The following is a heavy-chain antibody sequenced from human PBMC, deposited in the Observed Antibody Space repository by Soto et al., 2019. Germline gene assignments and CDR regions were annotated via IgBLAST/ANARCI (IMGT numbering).Heavy chain of an antibody. CDR2: IIPIFGTV. V-gene: IGHV1-69*12. CDR1: GGTFSSYA. CDR3: ALWEMATLGAANY. J-gene: IGHJ4*02. Sequence: QVQLVQSGAEVKKPGSSVQVSCKASGGTFSSYAISWVRPAPGQGLEWMGGIIPIFGTVNYAQTFQGRVTISADESTSTAYKELSRLRSEDTAVYYFALWEMATLGAANYWGQGTLVTVSS. D-gene: IGHD6-25*01.